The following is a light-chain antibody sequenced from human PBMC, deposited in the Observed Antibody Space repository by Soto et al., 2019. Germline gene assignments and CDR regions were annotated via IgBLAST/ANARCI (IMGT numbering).Light chain of an antibody. CDR2: GPS. V-gene: IGKV3-15*01. CDR1: QSVGSN. CDR3: QQYDNWLT. J-gene: IGKJ4*01. Sequence: EIVMTQSPATLSVSPGERATLSCRASQSVGSNLAWYQQKPGQAPRLLIYGPSTRATGIPARFSGSGSGTEFTLTISSLQSEDFAVYYCQQYDNWLTFGGGTKVDIK.